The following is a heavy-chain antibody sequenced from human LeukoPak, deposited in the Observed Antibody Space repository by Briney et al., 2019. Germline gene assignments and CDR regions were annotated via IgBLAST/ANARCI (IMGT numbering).Heavy chain of an antibody. Sequence: PGGSLRLSCAASGFTFSSYWMHWVRQAPGKGLVWVSRINSDGSSTSYADSVKGRFTISRDNAKNTLYLQMNSLRAEDTAVYYCARDSPHFFNYYDSSGLFDYWGQGTLVTVSS. D-gene: IGHD3-22*01. CDR3: ARDSPHFFNYYDSSGLFDY. CDR1: GFTFSSYW. CDR2: INSDGSST. V-gene: IGHV3-74*01. J-gene: IGHJ4*02.